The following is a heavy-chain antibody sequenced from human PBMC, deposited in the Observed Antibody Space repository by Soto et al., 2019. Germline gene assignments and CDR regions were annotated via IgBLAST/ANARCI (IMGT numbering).Heavy chain of an antibody. J-gene: IGHJ6*02. V-gene: IGHV5-10-1*01. CDR3: ARGDTAMVRKGVDV. D-gene: IGHD5-18*01. CDR2: IDPSDSYT. Sequence: GESLKISCEGSGYTFTSYYITWARQLPGKGLEWMGRIDPSDSYTTYNPSFQCHVTISADKSISTAYLQWSSLEASDSAMYYCARGDTAMVRKGVDVWGQGTPVTVSS. CDR1: GYTFTSYY.